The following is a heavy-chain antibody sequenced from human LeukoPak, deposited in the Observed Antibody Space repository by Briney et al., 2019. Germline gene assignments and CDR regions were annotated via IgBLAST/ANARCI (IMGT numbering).Heavy chain of an antibody. CDR2: IRSDGNKH. D-gene: IGHD6-6*01. V-gene: IGHV3-30*02. J-gene: IGHJ4*02. Sequence: GGSLRLSCAASGFTFRNYGMHWVRQAPGKGLEWVAFIRSDGNKHYYADSVKGRFTISRDNSKNTLYLQMVSLRVEDTAVHYCAKDLLPSIAVAAVAVPFDKWGQGALVTVSS. CDR1: GFTFRNYG. CDR3: AKDLLPSIAVAAVAVPFDK.